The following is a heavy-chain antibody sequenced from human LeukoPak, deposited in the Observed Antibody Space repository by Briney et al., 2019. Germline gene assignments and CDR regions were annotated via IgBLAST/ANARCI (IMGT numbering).Heavy chain of an antibody. CDR3: ARRGEAMDPFDY. V-gene: IGHV5-51*01. J-gene: IGHJ4*02. Sequence: AESLKISCKDSGYSFTSYWFVWVRQMPAKGLQWMEIIYPGDSDTRYSPSFQGQVTISADKSINTAYLQWSSLKASDTAIYYCARRGEAMDPFDYWGQGTLVTVSS. D-gene: IGHD5-18*01. CDR1: GYSFTSYW. CDR2: IYPGDSDT.